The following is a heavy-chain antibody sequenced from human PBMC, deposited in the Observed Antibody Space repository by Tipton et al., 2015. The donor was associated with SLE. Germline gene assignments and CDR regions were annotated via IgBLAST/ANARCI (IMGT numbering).Heavy chain of an antibody. CDR1: GDSISGTTYS. Sequence: TLSLTCTVSGDSISGTTYSWAWIRQSPGKGLDWIGSVYYTGTTFYNPSLKSRVTISVDKSENHFSLRLNSVTAADTAVYYCARGGDWRFDYWGQGTLATVSS. D-gene: IGHD3-10*01. V-gene: IGHV4-39*07. CDR3: ARGGDWRFDY. J-gene: IGHJ4*02. CDR2: VYYTGTT.